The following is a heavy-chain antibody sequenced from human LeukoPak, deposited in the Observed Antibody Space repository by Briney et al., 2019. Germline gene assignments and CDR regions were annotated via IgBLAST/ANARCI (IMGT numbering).Heavy chain of an antibody. CDR2: IFPSGGEI. Sequence: GGSLRLSCAASGFTFSTFAMIWVRQPPGKGLEWVSSIFPSGGEIHYADSVRGRFTIARDNSKRTVSLQMNSLRAEDTSIYYCATYRQVLLPFQSWGQGTLVTVSS. J-gene: IGHJ5*02. CDR1: GFTFSTFA. D-gene: IGHD2-8*02. V-gene: IGHV3-23*01. CDR3: ATYRQVLLPFQS.